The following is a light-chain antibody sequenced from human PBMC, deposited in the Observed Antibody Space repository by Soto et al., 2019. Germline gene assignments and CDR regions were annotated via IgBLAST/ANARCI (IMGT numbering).Light chain of an antibody. CDR1: QSVGSY. V-gene: IGKV3-20*01. CDR2: GAS. CDR3: QQYGSSGT. Sequence: ELVFIQSPSSLSLSPGAIATLSCRASQSVGSYLAWYQHQPGRAPSLLIYGASNRATGIPDRFSGSGSGTEFTPTISRLEPEDFAVYYCQQYGSSGTFGQGTKVDIK. J-gene: IGKJ1*01.